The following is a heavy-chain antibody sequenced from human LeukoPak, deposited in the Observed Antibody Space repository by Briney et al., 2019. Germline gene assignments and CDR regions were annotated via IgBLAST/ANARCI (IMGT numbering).Heavy chain of an antibody. CDR3: VRGAARAYYMDV. Sequence: GGSLRLSCAASGFTVSTNYMSWVRQAPGKGLEWVSVIYSGDNTYYADSVKGRFTISRDISKNTLYLQMNSLRAEDTAVYYCVRGAARAYYMDVWGKGTTVTVSS. CDR2: IYSGDNT. J-gene: IGHJ6*03. D-gene: IGHD6-6*01. CDR1: GFTVSTNY. V-gene: IGHV3-66*01.